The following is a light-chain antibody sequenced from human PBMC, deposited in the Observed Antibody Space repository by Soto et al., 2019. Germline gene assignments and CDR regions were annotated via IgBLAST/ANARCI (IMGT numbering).Light chain of an antibody. Sequence: IQMTQSPSTLSASVGDRVTITCRDSQSISSWLAWYQQKPGKAPKLLIYKASSLESGVPSRFSGSGSGTEFTLTISSLQPDDFTTYYCQQYSTFGQGTKVEIK. V-gene: IGKV1-5*03. CDR2: KAS. CDR3: QQYST. CDR1: QSISSW. J-gene: IGKJ1*01.